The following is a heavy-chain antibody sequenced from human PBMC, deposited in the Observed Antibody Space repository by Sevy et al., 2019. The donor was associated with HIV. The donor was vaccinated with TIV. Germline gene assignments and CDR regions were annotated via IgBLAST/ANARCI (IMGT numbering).Heavy chain of an antibody. V-gene: IGHV1-2*02. CDR2: INPSSGGT. J-gene: IGHJ4*02. CDR1: GYTFTSYY. Sequence: ASVKVSCKASGYTFTSYYVHWVRRAPGQGLEWMGWINPSSGGTNYGQKFHGRVTMTRETSITTAYMELNSLRSDDTAVYYCARSVYGSGTYLNDYWGQGTLVTVSS. D-gene: IGHD3-10*01. CDR3: ARSVYGSGTYLNDY.